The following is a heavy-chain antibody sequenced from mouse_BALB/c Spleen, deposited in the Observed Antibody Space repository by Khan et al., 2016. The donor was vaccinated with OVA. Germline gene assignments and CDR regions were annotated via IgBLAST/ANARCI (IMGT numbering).Heavy chain of an antibody. Sequence: EVELVESGGGLVQPGGSLKLSCATSGFNFSDYYMYWVRQTPEKRLEWVAYISNRGSTTYYPDTVRGRFTISRDNAKNTLYLQMSRLKSEDTAMYYCAREGDDGGLAYWGQGTLVTVSA. J-gene: IGHJ3*01. V-gene: IGHV5-12*02. CDR1: GFNFSDYY. CDR3: AREGDDGGLAY. CDR2: ISNRGSTT. D-gene: IGHD2-3*01.